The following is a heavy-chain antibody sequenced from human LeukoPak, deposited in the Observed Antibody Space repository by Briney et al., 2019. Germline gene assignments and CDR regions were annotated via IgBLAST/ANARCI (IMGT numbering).Heavy chain of an antibody. CDR1: GFTFSGSA. Sequence: AGGSLRLSCAASGFTFSGSAMHWVRQASGKGLEWVGRIRIKANSYATAYAASVKGRFTISRDDSKNTAYLQMNSLKTEDTAVYYCTTDPHYYDSSGYFFPPLSWGQGTLVTVSS. CDR3: TTDPHYYDSSGYFFPPLS. J-gene: IGHJ4*02. V-gene: IGHV3-73*01. D-gene: IGHD3-22*01. CDR2: IRIKANSYAT.